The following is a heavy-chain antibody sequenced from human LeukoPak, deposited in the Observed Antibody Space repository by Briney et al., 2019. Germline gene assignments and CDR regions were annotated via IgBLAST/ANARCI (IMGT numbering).Heavy chain of an antibody. V-gene: IGHV1-2*02. CDR1: GYTFTGYY. D-gene: IGHD3-3*01. J-gene: IGHJ6*03. Sequence: ASVKVSCKASGYTFTGYYIHWVRQAPGQGLEWMGWINPNSGDTNYAQKFQGRVTMTRDTSISTAYMELSRLRSDDTAVYYCARGPEVLRFLESLDYYMDVWGKGTTVTVSS. CDR3: ARGPEVLRFLESLDYYMDV. CDR2: INPNSGDT.